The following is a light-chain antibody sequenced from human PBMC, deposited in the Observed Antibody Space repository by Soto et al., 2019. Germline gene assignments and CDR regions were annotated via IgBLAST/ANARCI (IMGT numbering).Light chain of an antibody. Sequence: EIVLTQSPGTLSLSPGERATLSCRASQSVSSSYLAWYQQKPGQAPRLLIYDASNRATGIPARFSGSGSGTEFTLTISSLRSEDFGVYYCQQFNVWPRTFGQGTKVDIK. V-gene: IGKV3D-15*01. CDR2: DAS. CDR1: QSVSSSY. CDR3: QQFNVWPRT. J-gene: IGKJ1*01.